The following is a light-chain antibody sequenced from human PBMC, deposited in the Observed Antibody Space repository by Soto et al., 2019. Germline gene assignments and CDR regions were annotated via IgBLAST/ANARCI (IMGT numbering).Light chain of an antibody. J-gene: IGKJ1*01. CDR1: QSVSSY. V-gene: IGKV3-20*01. Sequence: DIVLTQSPGTLSLSPGERATLSCRASQSVSSYLAWYQQKPGQAPRLLIYGASSRATGIPARFSGGGSGTGFTLTISRLEPEDYAEYYCQQYGSSSRTFGQGTKVEV. CDR3: QQYGSSSRT. CDR2: GAS.